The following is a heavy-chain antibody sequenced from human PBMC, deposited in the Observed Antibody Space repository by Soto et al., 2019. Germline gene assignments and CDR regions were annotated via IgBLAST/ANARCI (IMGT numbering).Heavy chain of an antibody. V-gene: IGHV3-33*01. J-gene: IGHJ1*01. Sequence: QTGGSLRLSCAASGFTFSSYGMHWVRQAPGKGLEWVAVIWYDGSNKYYADSVKGRFTISRDNSKNTLYLQMNSLRAEDTAVYYCARGGPSRYYYDEHAGPSPSPEYFQHWGQGTLVTVSS. CDR2: IWYDGSNK. CDR1: GFTFSSYG. CDR3: ARGGPSRYYYDEHAGPSPSPEYFQH. D-gene: IGHD3-22*01.